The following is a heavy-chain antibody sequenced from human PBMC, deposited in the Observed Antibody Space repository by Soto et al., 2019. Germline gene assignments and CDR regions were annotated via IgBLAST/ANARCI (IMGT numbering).Heavy chain of an antibody. CDR3: ARGRGGSGYYLIVDY. D-gene: IGHD3-22*01. CDR1: GFTFSSYA. Sequence: QVQLVESGGGGVQPWRSLRLSCAASGFTFSSYAMHWVRQAPGKGLAWVAVISDDGSNKYYADSVKGRFPISRDNSKHTRYLQMNSLRAEDKAVSYCARGRGGSGYYLIVDYWGQGTMVTVSS. V-gene: IGHV3-30*14. J-gene: IGHJ4*02. CDR2: ISDDGSNK.